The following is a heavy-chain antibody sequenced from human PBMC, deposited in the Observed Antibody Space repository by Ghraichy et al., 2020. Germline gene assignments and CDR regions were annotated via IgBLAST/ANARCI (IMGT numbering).Heavy chain of an antibody. J-gene: IGHJ6*03. V-gene: IGHV1-18*04. D-gene: IGHD4-23*01. CDR3: AREWAYGGNSVYYYYMDV. Sequence: ASVKVSCKASGYTFTSYGISWVRQAPGQGLEWMGWISAKNGDTNYAQKFQGRVTMTTDTSTRTAYMELRSLRSDDTAVYYCAREWAYGGNSVYYYYMDVWGKGTTVTVSS. CDR1: GYTFTSYG. CDR2: ISAKNGDT.